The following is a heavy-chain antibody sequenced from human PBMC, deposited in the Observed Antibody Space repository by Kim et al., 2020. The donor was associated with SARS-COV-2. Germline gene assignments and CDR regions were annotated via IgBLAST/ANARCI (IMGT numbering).Heavy chain of an antibody. Sequence: SVKVSCKASGGTFSSYAISWVRQAPGQGLEWMGGIIPIFGTANYAQKFQGRVTITADESTSTAYMELSSLRSEDTAVYYCARDAGRYYYDSSGSLYYFDYWGQGTLVTVSS. CDR2: IIPIFGTA. V-gene: IGHV1-69*13. CDR1: GGTFSSYA. CDR3: ARDAGRYYYDSSGSLYYFDY. J-gene: IGHJ4*02. D-gene: IGHD3-22*01.